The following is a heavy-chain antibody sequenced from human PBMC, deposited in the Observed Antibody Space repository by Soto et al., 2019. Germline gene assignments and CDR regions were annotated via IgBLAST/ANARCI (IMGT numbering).Heavy chain of an antibody. CDR1: GGPISSGGYS. Sequence: PSVTLSLTCAVSGGPISSGGYSWSWIRQPPGKGLEWIGYIYHSGSTYYNPSLKSRVTISVDRSKNQFSLKLSSVTAADTAVYYCARQIAAAGSWFDPWGQGTLVTVAS. D-gene: IGHD6-13*01. V-gene: IGHV4-30-2*01. J-gene: IGHJ5*02. CDR3: ARQIAAAGSWFDP. CDR2: IYHSGST.